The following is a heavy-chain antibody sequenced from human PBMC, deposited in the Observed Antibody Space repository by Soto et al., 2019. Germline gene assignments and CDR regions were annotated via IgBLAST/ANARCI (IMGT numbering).Heavy chain of an antibody. CDR2: ISAYNGNT. CDR3: VRDLDGSGSYYTDY. D-gene: IGHD3-10*01. V-gene: IGHV1-18*01. Sequence: GASVKVSCKASCYMFISYGINCVRQAPGQGLEWMGWISAYNGNTKYAQNLQGRVTMTTDTSTSTAYMEMRSLRSDDTAVYYCVRDLDGSGSYYTDYWGPGTLVTAPQ. CDR1: CYMFISYG. J-gene: IGHJ4*02.